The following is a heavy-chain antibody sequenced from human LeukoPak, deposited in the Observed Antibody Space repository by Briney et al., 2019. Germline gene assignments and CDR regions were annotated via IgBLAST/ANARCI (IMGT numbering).Heavy chain of an antibody. V-gene: IGHV3-7*01. CDR1: GFTFRNSA. Sequence: GGSLRLSCAASGFTFRNSAMNWVRQAPGKGLEWVANIKQDGSEKYYVDSVKGRFTISRDNAKNSLYLQMNSLRAEDTAVYYCARVDYDFWSGYPPYYFDYWGQGTLVTVSS. CDR2: IKQDGSEK. D-gene: IGHD3-3*01. J-gene: IGHJ4*02. CDR3: ARVDYDFWSGYPPYYFDY.